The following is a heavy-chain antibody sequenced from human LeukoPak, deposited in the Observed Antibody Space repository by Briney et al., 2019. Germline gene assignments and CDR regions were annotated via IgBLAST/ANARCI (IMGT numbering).Heavy chain of an antibody. V-gene: IGHV3-21*01. CDR3: ARDTLGSSGWYVDH. D-gene: IGHD6-19*01. J-gene: IGHJ4*02. Sequence: GGSLRLSCAASGFTFSSYSMNWVRQAPGKGLEWVSSISSSSSYIYYADSVKGRFTISRDNAKNSLYLQMNSLRAEDTAVYYCARDTLGSSGWYVDHWGQGTLVTVSS. CDR2: ISSSSSYI. CDR1: GFTFSSYS.